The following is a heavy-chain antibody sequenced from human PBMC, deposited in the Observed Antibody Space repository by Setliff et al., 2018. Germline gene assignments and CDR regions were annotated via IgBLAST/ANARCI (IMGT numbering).Heavy chain of an antibody. CDR2: IYYSGST. CDR1: GGSIGSYY. D-gene: IGHD3-10*01. Sequence: SETLSLTCTVSGGSIGSYYWSWIRQPPGKGLEWIGYIYYSGSTNYNPSLKSRVTISVDTSKNQFSLKLSSVTAADTAVYYCARGVYYYYGSGSYYAALDYWGQGTLVTVSS. CDR3: ARGVYYYYGSGSYYAALDY. V-gene: IGHV4-59*01. J-gene: IGHJ4*01.